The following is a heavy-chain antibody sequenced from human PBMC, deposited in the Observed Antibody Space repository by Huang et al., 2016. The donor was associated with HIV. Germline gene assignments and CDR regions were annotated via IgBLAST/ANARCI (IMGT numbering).Heavy chain of an antibody. V-gene: IGHV4-34*01. Sequence: QVQLQQWGAGLLKPSETLSLTCAVYGGSFSGYYWSWIRQPPGKGLEWIGEINHSGSTNYNPARKSRVTISVDTSKNQFSLKLSSVAAADTAVYYCARGTAMVDYWGQGTLVTVSS. J-gene: IGHJ4*02. CDR2: INHSGST. CDR1: GGSFSGYY. D-gene: IGHD5-18*01. CDR3: ARGTAMVDY.